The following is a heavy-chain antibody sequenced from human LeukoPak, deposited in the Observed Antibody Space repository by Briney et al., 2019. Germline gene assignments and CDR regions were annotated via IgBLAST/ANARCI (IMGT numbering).Heavy chain of an antibody. CDR2: IYHSGST. CDR3: ARDHPHYGGPPLQIDP. CDR1: GYSISSGYY. Sequence: SETLSLTCAVSGYSISSGYYWGWIRQPPGKGLEWIGSIYHSGSTYYNPSLKSRVTISVDTSKNQFSLKLSSVTAADTAVYYCARDHPHYGGPPLQIDPWGQGTLVTVSS. J-gene: IGHJ5*02. V-gene: IGHV4-38-2*02. D-gene: IGHD4-23*01.